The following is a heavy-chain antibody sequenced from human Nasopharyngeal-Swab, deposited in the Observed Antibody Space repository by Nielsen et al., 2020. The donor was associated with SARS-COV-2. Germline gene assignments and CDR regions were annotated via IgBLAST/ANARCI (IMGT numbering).Heavy chain of an antibody. V-gene: IGHV1-46*02. J-gene: IGHJ3*02. D-gene: IGHD6-13*01. CDR3: ARWVGAAAFFDT. CDR1: GYTFNFYY. Sequence: ASVKVSCKPSGYTFNFYYMHWVRQAPGQGLEWMGMINPSDGSTSYAHNLQGRVTMTSDTSTGTVYMELSSLKSGDTAVYYCARWVGAAAFFDTWGQGTMVTVSS. CDR2: INPSDGST.